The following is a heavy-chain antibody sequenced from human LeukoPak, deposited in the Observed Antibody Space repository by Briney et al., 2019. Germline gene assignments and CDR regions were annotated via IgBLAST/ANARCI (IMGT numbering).Heavy chain of an antibody. CDR3: ATVGSGWDNFDY. D-gene: IGHD6-19*01. J-gene: IGHJ4*02. CDR1: GYTLTELS. CDR2: FDPEDGET. V-gene: IGHV1-24*01. Sequence: ASVKVSCKVSGYTLTELSMHWVRQAPGKGLEWMGGFDPEDGETIYAQKFQGRVTMTEDTSIDTAYMELSSLRSEDTAVYYCATVGSGWDNFDYWGQGTLVTVSS.